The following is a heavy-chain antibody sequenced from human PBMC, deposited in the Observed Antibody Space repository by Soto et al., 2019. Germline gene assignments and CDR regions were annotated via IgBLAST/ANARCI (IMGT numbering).Heavy chain of an antibody. J-gene: IGHJ6*02. V-gene: IGHV3-64*07. CDR1: GFTFTTYC. CDR3: ARGHLPRDYHSYGMDV. CDR2: ISNDAVHT. Sequence: EVQLVECGGDLVQPGGSLTLSGVASGFTFTTYCMDWVLQDPGKGLEYLSSISNDAVHTYYAESMKDRFTISRDDSKDTLYLHMGSLRPEDMAVYYCARGHLPRDYHSYGMDVWGQGTTVTVSS.